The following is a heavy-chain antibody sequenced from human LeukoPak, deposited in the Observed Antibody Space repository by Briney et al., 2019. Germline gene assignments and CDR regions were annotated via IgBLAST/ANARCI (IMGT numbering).Heavy chain of an antibody. D-gene: IGHD3-22*01. CDR1: GYTFTGYY. J-gene: IGHJ3*02. CDR3: ASKYDSSGPGAFDI. CDR2: INPSSGGT. V-gene: IGHV1-2*02. Sequence: GASVKVSCKASGYTFTGYYMHWVRQAPGQGLEWMGWINPSSGGTNYAQKFQGRVTMTRDTSISTAYMELSRLRSDDTAVYYCASKYDSSGPGAFDIWGQGTMVTVSS.